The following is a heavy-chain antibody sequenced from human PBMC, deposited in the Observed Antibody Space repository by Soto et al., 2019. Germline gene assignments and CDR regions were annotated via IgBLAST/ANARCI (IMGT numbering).Heavy chain of an antibody. CDR3: ARSFCTNDICYASRDNYYYYYYMDV. CDR1: GGTFSKFT. D-gene: IGHD2-8*01. CDR2: IIPDFGTP. J-gene: IGHJ6*02. Sequence: SVKVSCKASGGTFSKFTINWVRQAPGQGLEWMGGIIPDFGTPNYAQKFQGRVTITADESTSTTYMDLSSLRSEDTAVYYCARSFCTNDICYASRDNYYYYYYMDVWGQGTTVTVSS. V-gene: IGHV1-69*13.